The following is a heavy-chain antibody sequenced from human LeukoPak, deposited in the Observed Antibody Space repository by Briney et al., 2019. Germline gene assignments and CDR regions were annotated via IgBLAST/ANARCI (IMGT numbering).Heavy chain of an antibody. CDR2: INHSGST. CDR1: GGSFSGYY. V-gene: IGHV4-34*01. CDR3: ARRGGSYQRVFYFDY. D-gene: IGHD1-26*01. Sequence: SETLSLTCAVYGGSFSGYYWSWIRQPPGKGLEWIGEINHSGSTNYNPSLKSRVTISVGTSKNQFSLKLSSVTAADTAVYYCARRGGSYQRVFYFDYWGQGTLVTVSS. J-gene: IGHJ4*02.